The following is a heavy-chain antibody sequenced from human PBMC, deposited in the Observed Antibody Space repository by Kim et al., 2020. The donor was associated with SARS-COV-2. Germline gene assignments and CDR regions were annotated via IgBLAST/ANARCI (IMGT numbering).Heavy chain of an antibody. D-gene: IGHD3-22*01. CDR1: GFTFSSYS. V-gene: IGHV3-48*02. J-gene: IGHJ6*02. Sequence: GGSLRLSCAASGFTFSSYSMNWVRQAPGKGLEWVSYISSSSSTIYYADSVKGRFTISRDNAKNSLYLQMNSLRDEDTAVYYCARDLGDSSGYYFGDYYYGMDVWGQGTTVTVSS. CDR2: ISSSSSTI. CDR3: ARDLGDSSGYYFGDYYYGMDV.